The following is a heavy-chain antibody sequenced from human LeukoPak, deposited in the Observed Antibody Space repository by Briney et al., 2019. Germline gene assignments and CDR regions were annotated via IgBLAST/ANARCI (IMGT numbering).Heavy chain of an antibody. Sequence: SQTLSLTCAVSGGSISSSSYYWGWIRQPPGKGLEWIASIYYSGSTYYNPSLKSRVTISVDTSKNQFSLKLSSVTAADTAIYYCARGELGAKDYWGQGTLVTVSS. J-gene: IGHJ4*02. CDR1: GGSISSSSYY. D-gene: IGHD1-26*01. CDR2: IYYSGST. CDR3: ARGELGAKDY. V-gene: IGHV4-39*01.